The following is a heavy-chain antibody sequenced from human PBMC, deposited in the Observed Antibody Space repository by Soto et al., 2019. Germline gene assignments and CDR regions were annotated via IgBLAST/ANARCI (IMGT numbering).Heavy chain of an antibody. V-gene: IGHV4-30-4*01. CDR1: GGSISSGDYY. D-gene: IGHD6-13*01. J-gene: IGHJ5*02. Sequence: SETLSLTCTVSGGSISSGDYYWSWIRQPPGKGLEWIGYIYYSGSTYYNPSLKSRVTISVDTSKNQFSLKLSSVTAADTAVYYCARDGIAAAGPATKHYSNWFDPWGQGTLVTVSS. CDR3: ARDGIAAAGPATKHYSNWFDP. CDR2: IYYSGST.